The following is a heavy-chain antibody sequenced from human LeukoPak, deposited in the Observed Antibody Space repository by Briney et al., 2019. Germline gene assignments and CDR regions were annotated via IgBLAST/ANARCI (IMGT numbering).Heavy chain of an antibody. V-gene: IGHV3-15*01. CDR3: ATDYDASSADGDFDY. Sequence: GGSLRLSCAVSGFTFSHAYMSRVRQAPGKGLEWVGLIKTSFDGWTTDYAAPVRGRFTISRDDTRNTVYLQMNSLKSEDTPVYYCATDYDASSADGDFDYWGQGTLLTVSS. J-gene: IGHJ4*02. CDR1: GFTFSHAY. CDR2: IKTSFDGWTT. D-gene: IGHD6-19*01.